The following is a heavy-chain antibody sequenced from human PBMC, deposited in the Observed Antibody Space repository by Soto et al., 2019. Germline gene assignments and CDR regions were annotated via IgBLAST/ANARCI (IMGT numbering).Heavy chain of an antibody. D-gene: IGHD2-21*01. CDR3: ARANALSIPYNWFDP. Sequence: ASVKVSCKASGGTFSSSSISWVRQAPGQGLEWMGGIIPIFETADYAQKFQGRLTITADISTSTASMELSSLRSDDTAIYYCARANALSIPYNWFDPWGQGTLVTVSS. V-gene: IGHV1-69*06. CDR1: GGTFSSSS. J-gene: IGHJ5*02. CDR2: IIPIFETA.